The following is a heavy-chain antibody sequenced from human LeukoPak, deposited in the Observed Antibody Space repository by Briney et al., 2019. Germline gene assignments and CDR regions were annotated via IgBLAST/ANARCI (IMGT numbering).Heavy chain of an antibody. V-gene: IGHV3-23*01. CDR3: AKVDHSGSYLFDY. J-gene: IGHJ4*02. CDR1: GFTFNTYA. CDR2: ISTSGTST. D-gene: IGHD1-26*01. Sequence: PGGSLRLSCAASGFTFNTYAMSWVRQAPGKGLDWVSGISTSGTSTYYADSVKGRFTISRDNSKNTLYLQMNSLRAEDTAVYYCAKVDHSGSYLFDYWGQGTLVTVSS.